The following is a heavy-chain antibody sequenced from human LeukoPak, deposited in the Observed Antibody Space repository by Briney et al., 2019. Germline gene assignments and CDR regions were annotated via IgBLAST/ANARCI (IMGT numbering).Heavy chain of an antibody. D-gene: IGHD3-3*01. CDR1: GGSISSGGYY. CDR2: IYHSGST. V-gene: IGHV4-30-2*01. Sequence: PSQTLSLTCTVSGGSISSGGYYWSWIRQPPGKGLEWIGYIYHSGSTYYNPSLKSRVTISVDRSKNQFSLKLSSVTAADTAVYYCAAGPTSWSGYYTGGRNWFDPWGQGTLVTVSS. J-gene: IGHJ5*02. CDR3: AAGPTSWSGYYTGGRNWFDP.